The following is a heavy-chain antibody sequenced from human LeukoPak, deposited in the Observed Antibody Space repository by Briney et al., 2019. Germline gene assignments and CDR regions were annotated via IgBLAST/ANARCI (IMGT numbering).Heavy chain of an antibody. CDR1: GFTFSSYW. D-gene: IGHD3-9*01. CDR2: INTDGSTT. V-gene: IGHV3-74*01. Sequence: GGSLXLSCAASGFTFSSYWMHWVRQAPGKGLVWVSRINTDGSTTNYADSVKGRFTISRDNAKNTLYLQMNSLRAEDTAVYYCARAPPADDILGSYYGMDVWGQGTTVTVSS. J-gene: IGHJ6*02. CDR3: ARAPPADDILGSYYGMDV.